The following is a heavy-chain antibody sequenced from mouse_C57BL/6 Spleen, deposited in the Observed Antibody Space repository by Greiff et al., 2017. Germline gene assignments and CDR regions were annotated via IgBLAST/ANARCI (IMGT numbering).Heavy chain of an antibody. V-gene: IGHV1-64*01. CDR3: ARSGSSYVPYFDY. CDR1: GYTFTSYW. J-gene: IGHJ2*01. CDR2: IHPNSGST. D-gene: IGHD1-1*01. Sequence: VQLQQPGAELVKPGASVKLSCKASGYTFTSYWMHWVKQRPGQGLEWIGMIHPNSGSTNYNEKFKSKATLTVDKSSSTAYMQLSSLTSEDSAVXYCARSGSSYVPYFDYWGQGTTLTVSS.